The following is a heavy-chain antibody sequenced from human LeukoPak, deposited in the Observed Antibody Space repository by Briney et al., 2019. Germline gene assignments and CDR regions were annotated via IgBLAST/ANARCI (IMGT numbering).Heavy chain of an antibody. CDR3: ARRHSSGWTFDY. CDR1: GGSISSSSYY. CDR2: IYYSGST. J-gene: IGHJ4*02. V-gene: IGHV4-39*01. Sequence: SETLSLTCTVSGGSISSSSYYWGWIRQPPGEGLEWIGSIYYSGSTYYNPSLKSRVTISVDTSKNQFSLKLSSVTAADTAVYYCARRHSSGWTFDYWGQGTLVTVSS. D-gene: IGHD6-19*01.